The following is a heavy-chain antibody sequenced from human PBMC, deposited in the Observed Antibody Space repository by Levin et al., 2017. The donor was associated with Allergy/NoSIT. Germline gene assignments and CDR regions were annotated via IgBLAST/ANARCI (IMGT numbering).Heavy chain of an antibody. Sequence: PGGSLRLSCAASGFTFSSYAMHWVRQAPGKGLEWVAVISYDGSNKYYADSVKGRFTISRDNSKNTLYLQMNSLRAEDTAVYYCARDFGEDYYDSSGYDYWGQGTLVTVSS. CDR3: ARDFGEDYYDSSGYDY. CDR1: GFTFSSYA. CDR2: ISYDGSNK. J-gene: IGHJ4*02. D-gene: IGHD3-22*01. V-gene: IGHV3-30-3*01.